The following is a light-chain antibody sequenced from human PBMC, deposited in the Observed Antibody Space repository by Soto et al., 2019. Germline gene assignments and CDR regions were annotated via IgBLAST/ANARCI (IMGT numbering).Light chain of an antibody. CDR1: SSDVVGYNY. J-gene: IGLJ3*02. CDR3: TSYTSSSTWV. V-gene: IGLV2-14*01. Sequence: QFALTQPASVSGSPGQSITISCSGTSSDVVGYNYVSWYQQYPGKAPKLMIYEVTDRPSGVSNRVSGSKSGNTASLTISGLQAEDEADYYCTSYTSSSTWVFGGGTKLTVL. CDR2: EVT.